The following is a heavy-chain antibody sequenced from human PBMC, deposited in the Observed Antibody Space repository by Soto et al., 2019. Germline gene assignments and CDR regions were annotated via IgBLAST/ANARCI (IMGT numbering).Heavy chain of an antibody. J-gene: IGHJ6*01. CDR3: ARDPDKYXDFWSGYAAGLYYGMDV. CDR2: ISAYNGNT. D-gene: IGHD3-3*01. V-gene: IGHV1-18*04. CDR1: GYTFTSYC. Sequence: ASVKVSCKASGYTFTSYCISWVRQAPGQGLEWMGWISAYNGNTNYAQKLQGRVTMTTDTSTSTAYMELRSLRSDDTAVYYCARDPDKYXDFWSGYAAGLYYGMDVWGQGTTVTVSS.